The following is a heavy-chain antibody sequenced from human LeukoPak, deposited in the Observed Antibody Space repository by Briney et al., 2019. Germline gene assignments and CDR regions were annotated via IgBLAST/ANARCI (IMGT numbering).Heavy chain of an antibody. CDR2: ISATGIHT. D-gene: IGHD3-16*01. V-gene: IGHV3-23*01. CDR1: GFSSGAYA. CDR3: AKERPYDYVWEP. J-gene: IGHJ5*02. Sequence: GGSLRLSCTASGFSSGAYAVTWVRQAPVKWLEWVSAISATGIHTYYADSVKGRFTSSTDSSKNTVYLEMNSRRAEDAAVYYCAKERPYDYVWEPWGQGTLVTVSS.